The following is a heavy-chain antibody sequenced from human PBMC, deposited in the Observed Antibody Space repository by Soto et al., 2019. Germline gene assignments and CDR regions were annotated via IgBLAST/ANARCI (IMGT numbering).Heavy chain of an antibody. CDR1: GYSFTNYG. Sequence: QIPLEQSRIEMKEPGTSLKISCATSGYSFTNYGISWVRQAPGQGLEWIGWISGYNGNTKYAQSFHDRVVMTADQFASPGYLVMRNLRSNDTSVYYGSRANTWVTGRVGTHWGQGTKVTVAS. J-gene: IGHJ4*02. V-gene: IGHV1-18*01. CDR2: ISGYNGNT. CDR3: SRANTWVTGRVGTH. D-gene: IGHD1-1*01.